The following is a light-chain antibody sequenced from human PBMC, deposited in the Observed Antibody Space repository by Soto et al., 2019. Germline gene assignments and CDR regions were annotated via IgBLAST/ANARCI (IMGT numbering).Light chain of an antibody. V-gene: IGKV4-1*01. CDR1: QSVLYSSKNKNY. J-gene: IGKJ4*01. Sequence: DIVMTQSPDSLAVSLGERATINCKSSQSVLYSSKNKNYLAWYQQKPGQPPKLLIYWASTRESGVPVRFSGSGSGTDFTLTISSLQAEDVAVYYCQQYYSAPLTFGGGTKVEIK. CDR3: QQYYSAPLT. CDR2: WAS.